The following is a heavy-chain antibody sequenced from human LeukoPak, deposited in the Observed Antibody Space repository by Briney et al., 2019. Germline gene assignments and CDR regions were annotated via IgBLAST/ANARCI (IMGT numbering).Heavy chain of an antibody. CDR1: GGTFSSYA. Sequence: SVKVSCKASGGTFSSYAISWVRQAPGQGLEWTGGIIPIFGTANYAQKFQGRVTITTDESTSTAYMELSSLRSEDTAVYYCARSRDPDSGSPDYYWGQGTLVTVSS. CDR3: ARSRDPDSGSPDYY. J-gene: IGHJ4*01. D-gene: IGHD1-26*01. CDR2: IIPIFGTA. V-gene: IGHV1-69*05.